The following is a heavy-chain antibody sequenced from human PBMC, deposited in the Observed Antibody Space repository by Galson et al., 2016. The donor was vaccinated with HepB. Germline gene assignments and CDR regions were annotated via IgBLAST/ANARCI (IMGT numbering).Heavy chain of an antibody. Sequence: ETLSLTCAVYGGSFSDYFWNWIRQPPGTGLEWIAEINHSGSTIYNPSLQDRVTISVDTSKDQFSLTLTSVTAADTGFYFCARGLGRRQWLSLKALDYWGQGTLVTVSS. D-gene: IGHD6-19*01. CDR2: INHSGST. CDR3: ARGLGRRQWLSLKALDY. CDR1: GGSFSDYF. V-gene: IGHV4-34*01. J-gene: IGHJ4*02.